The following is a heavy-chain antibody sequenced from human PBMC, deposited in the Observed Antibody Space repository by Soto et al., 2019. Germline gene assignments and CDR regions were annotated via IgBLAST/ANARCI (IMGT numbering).Heavy chain of an antibody. CDR2: IYSGGST. J-gene: IGHJ4*02. D-gene: IGHD6-6*01. Sequence: EVQLVETGGGLIQPGGSLRLSCAASGFTVSSNYMSWVRQAPGKGLEWVSVIYSGGSTYYADSVKGRFTISRDNSKNTLYLQMNSLRAEDTAVYYCARDLIIAVRPVEGVGPRQIDYWGQGTLVTVSS. CDR3: ARDLIIAVRPVEGVGPRQIDY. V-gene: IGHV3-53*02. CDR1: GFTVSSNY.